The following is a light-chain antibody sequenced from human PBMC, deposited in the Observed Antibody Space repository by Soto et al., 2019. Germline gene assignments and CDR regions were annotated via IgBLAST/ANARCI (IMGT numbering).Light chain of an antibody. CDR3: QQLNSYPRT. CDR2: DAS. CDR1: ESISSW. Sequence: DIQMTQSPSTLSASVGDTVTITCRASESISSWLAWYQEKPGKAPNLLIYDASSLESGVPSRFSGSGSGTEFTLTISSLQPEDFATYYCQQLNSYPRTFGGGTKWIS. V-gene: IGKV1-5*01. J-gene: IGKJ4*01.